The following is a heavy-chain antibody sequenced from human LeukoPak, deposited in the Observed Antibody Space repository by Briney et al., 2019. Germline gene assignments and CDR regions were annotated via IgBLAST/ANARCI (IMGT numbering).Heavy chain of an antibody. CDR2: INPNSGGT. D-gene: IGHD5-12*01. CDR1: GYTFTGYY. Sequence: ASVKVSCKASGYTFTGYYMHWVRQAPGQGLEWIGWINPNSGGTNYAQKFQGRVTMTRDTSISTAYMELSRLRSDDTAVYYCARDRGYSGYDPYYYFDYWGQGTLVTVSS. J-gene: IGHJ4*02. CDR3: ARDRGYSGYDPYYYFDY. V-gene: IGHV1-2*02.